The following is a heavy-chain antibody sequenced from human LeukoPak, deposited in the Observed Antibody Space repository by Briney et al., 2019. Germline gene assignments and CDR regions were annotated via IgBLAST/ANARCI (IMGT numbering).Heavy chain of an antibody. CDR1: GGSFSGYS. Sequence: SETLSLTCAVYGGSFSGYSSSWIRQPPRKGLEWVGEINHCGSTNYKPSLKTRVTISVDTSKNQFSLKLSSVTAADTAVYYCARVSPYCSGGSCYFDYWGQGTLVTVSS. CDR3: ARVSPYCSGGSCYFDY. V-gene: IGHV4-34*01. CDR2: INHCGST. D-gene: IGHD2-15*01. J-gene: IGHJ4*02.